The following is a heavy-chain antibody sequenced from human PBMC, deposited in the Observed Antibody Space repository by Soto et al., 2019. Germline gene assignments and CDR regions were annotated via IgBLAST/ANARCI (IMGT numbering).Heavy chain of an antibody. CDR2: ISPMFGAA. CDR1: GGTFNTYA. D-gene: IGHD3-10*01. Sequence: QVQLVQSGAEMKKPGSSVKVSCQSSGGTFNTYAMNWVRQAPGQGPEWMGDISPMFGAANYAPKVQGRVTITADESTGTSYMQLSSLTSEDTALYLYASEGQVHPPAFVYWGQGTLVTVSS. CDR3: ASEGQVHPPAFVY. V-gene: IGHV1-69*19. J-gene: IGHJ4*02.